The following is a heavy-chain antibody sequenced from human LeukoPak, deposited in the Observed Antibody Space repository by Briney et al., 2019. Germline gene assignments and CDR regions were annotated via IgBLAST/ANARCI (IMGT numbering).Heavy chain of an antibody. D-gene: IGHD6-19*01. Sequence: GGSLRLSCAASGFTLSTYSMNWVRQAPGKGLEWVSYISSSSNTIYYADSVKGRFTISRDNAKNSLFLQMSSLRAEDTAVYYCARGNGWYCVYWGQGILVTVSS. CDR3: ARGNGWYCVY. V-gene: IGHV3-48*01. J-gene: IGHJ4*02. CDR2: ISSSSNTI. CDR1: GFTLSTYS.